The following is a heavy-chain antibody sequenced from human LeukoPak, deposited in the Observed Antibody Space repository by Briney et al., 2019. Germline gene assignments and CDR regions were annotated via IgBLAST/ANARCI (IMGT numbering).Heavy chain of an antibody. CDR2: IYHSGST. D-gene: IGHD6-13*01. CDR3: ARGPGYSSSWYDY. Sequence: SETLSLTCAVSGGSISSGGYSWSWIRQPPGKGLEWIGYIYHSGSTYYNPSLKSRVTISVDRSKNQFSLKLSSVTAADTAVYYCARGPGYSSSWYDYWGQGTLVTDSS. J-gene: IGHJ4*02. V-gene: IGHV4-30-2*01. CDR1: GGSISSGGYS.